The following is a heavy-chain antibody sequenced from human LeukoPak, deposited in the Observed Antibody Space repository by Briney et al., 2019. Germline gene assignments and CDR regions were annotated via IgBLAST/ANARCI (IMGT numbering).Heavy chain of an antibody. J-gene: IGHJ4*02. D-gene: IGHD3-16*02. V-gene: IGHV1-8*01. CDR2: MNPNSGNT. CDR1: GYTFTSYD. CDR3: ARLYYDYVWGSYRPHIDY. Sequence: ASVKVSCKASGYTFTSYDINWVRQATGQGLEWMGWMNPNSGNTGYAQKFQGRVTMTRNTSISTAYMELSSLRSEDTAVYYCARLYYDYVWGSYRPHIDYWGQGTLVTVSS.